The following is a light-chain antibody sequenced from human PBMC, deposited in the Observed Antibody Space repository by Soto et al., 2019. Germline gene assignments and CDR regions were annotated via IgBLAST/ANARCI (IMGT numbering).Light chain of an antibody. Sequence: IQMTQSPSSLSASVGDSVTVTCRASQSINIYLNWYQQKPGKAPTLLIYGASSLQSGVPSRFTGGGSRTDFTLTISSLQPEDVATYSCQQSYRSPYTFGQGTKLEIK. CDR3: QQSYRSPYT. J-gene: IGKJ2*01. CDR2: GAS. V-gene: IGKV1-39*01. CDR1: QSINIY.